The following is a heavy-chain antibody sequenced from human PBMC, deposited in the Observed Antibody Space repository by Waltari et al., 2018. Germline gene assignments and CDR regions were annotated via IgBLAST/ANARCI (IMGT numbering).Heavy chain of an antibody. V-gene: IGHV3-33*08. CDR3: ARGRWLQSDAFDI. Sequence: QVQLVESGGGVVQPGRSLRLSCAASGFTFSSYGMHWVRQAPGKGLEWVAVIWYDGSNKYYADSVKGRFTISRDNSKNTLYLQMNSLRAEDTAVYYCARGRWLQSDAFDIWGQGTMVTVSS. J-gene: IGHJ3*02. D-gene: IGHD5-12*01. CDR1: GFTFSSYG. CDR2: IWYDGSNK.